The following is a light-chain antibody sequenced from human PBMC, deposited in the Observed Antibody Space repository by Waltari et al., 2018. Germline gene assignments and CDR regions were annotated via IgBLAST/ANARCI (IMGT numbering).Light chain of an antibody. J-gene: IGKJ4*01. CDR2: DAS. Sequence: DIQMPQSPSSLSASVGDRVTITCQASQDIRESLNWFQQKPGKAPQVLIFDASRAQTAVTSRFSGSGSGTDFAFTISSLQPEDVGTYYCQQYAHVPLTFGGGTRVEIK. CDR1: QDIRES. CDR3: QQYAHVPLT. V-gene: IGKV1-33*01.